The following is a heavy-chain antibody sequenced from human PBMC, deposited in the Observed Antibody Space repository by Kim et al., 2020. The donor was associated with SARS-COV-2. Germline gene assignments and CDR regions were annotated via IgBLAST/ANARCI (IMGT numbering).Heavy chain of an antibody. D-gene: IGHD5-12*01. J-gene: IGHJ6*02. Sequence: GESLKISCKGSGYSFTSYWISWVRQMPGKGLEWMGRIDPSDSYTNYSPSFQGHVTISADKSISTAYLQWSSLKASDTAMYYCASSYLVATMYYGMDVWGQGTTVTVSS. V-gene: IGHV5-10-1*01. CDR2: IDPSDSYT. CDR1: GYSFTSYW. CDR3: ASSYLVATMYYGMDV.